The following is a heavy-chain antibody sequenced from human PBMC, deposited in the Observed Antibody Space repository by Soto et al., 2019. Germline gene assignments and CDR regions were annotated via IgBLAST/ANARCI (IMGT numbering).Heavy chain of an antibody. V-gene: IGHV3-23*01. D-gene: IGHD5-12*01. CDR3: AKDSVRVWWLECQYYFDY. J-gene: IGHJ4*02. CDR2: ISGSGGST. Sequence: GGSLRLSCAASGFTFSSYAMSWVRQAPGKGLEWVSAISGSGGSTYYADSVKGRFTISRDNSKNTLYLQMNSLRAEDTAVYYCAKDSVRVWWLECQYYFDYWGQGTLVTVSS. CDR1: GFTFSSYA.